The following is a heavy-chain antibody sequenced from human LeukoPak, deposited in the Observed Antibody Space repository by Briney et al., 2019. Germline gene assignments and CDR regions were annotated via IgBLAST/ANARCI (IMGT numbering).Heavy chain of an antibody. V-gene: IGHV4-34*01. CDR1: GGSFSGYY. D-gene: IGHD2-2*01. CDR2: INHSGST. CDR3: ARGLDCSSTSCYAGYPDWFDP. J-gene: IGHJ5*02. Sequence: SETLSLTCAVYGGSFSGYYWNWIRQSPGKGLEWIGEINHSGSTNYNPSLKSRVTISLDTSNNQFSLKLSSVTAADTAVYYCARGLDCSSTSCYAGYPDWFDPWGQGTLVTVSS.